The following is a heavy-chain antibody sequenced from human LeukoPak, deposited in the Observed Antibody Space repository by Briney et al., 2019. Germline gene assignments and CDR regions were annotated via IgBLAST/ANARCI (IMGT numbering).Heavy chain of an antibody. CDR3: AKSGYNRFDY. V-gene: IGHV3-23*01. D-gene: IGHD5-24*01. Sequence: GGSLRLSCSVSAFTFNTFDNFAMNWVRQAPGKGLEWVAAISESGASTYYAASVKGRFTISRDNSENTLYLQMHGLRAGDTAVYYCAKSGYNRFDYWGQGTLVTVSS. CDR2: ISESGAST. J-gene: IGHJ4*02. CDR1: AFTFNTFDNFA.